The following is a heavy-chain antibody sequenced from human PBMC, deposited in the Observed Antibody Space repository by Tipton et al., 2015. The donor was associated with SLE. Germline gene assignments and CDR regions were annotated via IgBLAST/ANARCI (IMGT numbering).Heavy chain of an antibody. CDR1: GGSMSYHY. Sequence: TLSLTCSVSGGSMSYHYWSWIRQPPGKGLEWIGYIYYTGNTNYNPSLKSRVTMSVDTSKSQFSLKLSSVTAADTAVYYCARGPGSSSTEPDRESFFYYGMDVWGQGTTVTVPS. J-gene: IGHJ6*02. CDR3: ARGPGSSSTEPDRESFFYYGMDV. V-gene: IGHV4-59*08. D-gene: IGHD6-6*01. CDR2: IYYTGNT.